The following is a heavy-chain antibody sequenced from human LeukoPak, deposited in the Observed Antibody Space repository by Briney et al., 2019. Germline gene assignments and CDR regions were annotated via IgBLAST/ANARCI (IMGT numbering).Heavy chain of an antibody. J-gene: IGHJ4*02. CDR1: SYSISSGYY. CDR2: VYYSGST. V-gene: IGHV4-38-2*01. CDR3: ARAPDYFDY. Sequence: PSETLSLTCAVSSYSISSGYYWGWVRQPPGKGLERIGSVYYSGSTYYNPSLKSRVTISVDTSKNQFSLKLISVTAADTAVYYCARAPDYFDYWGQGTLVTVSS.